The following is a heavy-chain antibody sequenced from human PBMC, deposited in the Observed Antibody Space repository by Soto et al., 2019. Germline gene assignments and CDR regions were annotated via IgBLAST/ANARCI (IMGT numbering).Heavy chain of an antibody. CDR3: AKGYYDSPGYLTHLMGDH. D-gene: IGHD3-22*01. J-gene: IGHJ4*02. CDR1: GFTFSNYV. V-gene: IGHV3-23*01. CDR2: ISGSGGDT. Sequence: EVQLLESGGGLVQPGGSLRLSCAVSGFTFSNYVMNWVRQAPGKGLEWVSGISGSGGDTNYADSVKGRFTISRDNSKNTLSLQMNSLRAEDTAVYYCAKGYYDSPGYLTHLMGDHWGQGTLVTVSS.